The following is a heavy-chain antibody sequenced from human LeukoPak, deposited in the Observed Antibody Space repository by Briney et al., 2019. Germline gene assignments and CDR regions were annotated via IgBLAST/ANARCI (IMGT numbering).Heavy chain of an antibody. J-gene: IGHJ4*02. CDR3: ARGLSGWYRGLIN. D-gene: IGHD6-19*01. CDR1: GGSISSSSYY. Sequence: SETLSLTCTVSGGSISSSSYYWGWIRQPPGKGLEWIGSIYYSGSTYYNPSLKSRVTISVDTSKNQFSLKLSSVTAADTAVYYCARGLSGWYRGLINWGQGTLVTVSS. V-gene: IGHV4-39*01. CDR2: IYYSGST.